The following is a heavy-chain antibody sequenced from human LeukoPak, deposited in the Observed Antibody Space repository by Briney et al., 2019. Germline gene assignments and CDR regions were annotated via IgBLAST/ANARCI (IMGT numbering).Heavy chain of an antibody. CDR1: GYSFTSHY. V-gene: IGHV1-46*01. Sequence: GASVKVSCKASGYSFTSHYMHWVRQAPGQGLEWMGLINPRGTSTIYAEKFQGRIIMTRDTSTTTDYMELSSLKSDDTAVYYCARDNSIHERGWWFDPWGQGTLVTVSS. D-gene: IGHD4-23*01. CDR3: ARDNSIHERGWWFDP. J-gene: IGHJ5*02. CDR2: INPRGTST.